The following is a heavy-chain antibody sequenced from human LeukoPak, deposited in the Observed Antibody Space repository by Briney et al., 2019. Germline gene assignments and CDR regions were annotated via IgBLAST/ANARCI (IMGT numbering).Heavy chain of an antibody. V-gene: IGHV4-34*01. D-gene: IGHD3-10*01. CDR2: INHSGST. Sequence: SETLSLTCAVYGGSFSGYYWSWIRQPPGKRLEEIGEINHSGSTNYNPSLKSRVTISVDTSKHQFSLKMSSVTAAATAVYYCARVGVVWFGELLYDYWGQGTLVTVSS. J-gene: IGHJ4*02. CDR3: ARVGVVWFGELLYDY. CDR1: GGSFSGYY.